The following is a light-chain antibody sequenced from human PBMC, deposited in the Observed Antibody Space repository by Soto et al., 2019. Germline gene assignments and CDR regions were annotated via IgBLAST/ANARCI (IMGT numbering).Light chain of an antibody. CDR3: QQYGSSPRT. CDR2: GAS. J-gene: IGKJ1*01. CDR1: QSVRGTS. V-gene: IGKV3-20*01. Sequence: DIVLTQSPGTLSLSPGARATLSCRASQSVRGTSLAWYQQKPGQAPRLLIYGASNRATGIPDRFSGSGSGTDFTLTISRLEPEDFAVYYCQQYGSSPRTFGQGTKVDIK.